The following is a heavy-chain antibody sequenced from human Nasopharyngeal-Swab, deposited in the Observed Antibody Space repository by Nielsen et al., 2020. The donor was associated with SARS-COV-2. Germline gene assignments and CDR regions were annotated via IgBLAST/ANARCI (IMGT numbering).Heavy chain of an antibody. V-gene: IGHV4-30-4*01. CDR1: GGSISTGGYY. Sequence: SQTLSLTCAVSGGSISTGGYYWNWIRQPPGKGLEWIGYIYYSGSTYYNPSLRSRVTISLDTSKNQFSLNLSSVTAADTAVYYCTRDEYGGNSGAFDIWGQGTMVTVSS. CDR2: IYYSGST. D-gene: IGHD4-23*01. J-gene: IGHJ3*02. CDR3: TRDEYGGNSGAFDI.